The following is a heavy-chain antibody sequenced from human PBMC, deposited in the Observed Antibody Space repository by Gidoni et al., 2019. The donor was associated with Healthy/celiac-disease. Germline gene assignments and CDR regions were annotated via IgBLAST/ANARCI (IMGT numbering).Heavy chain of an antibody. CDR3: ARGPRGYSYGSFDY. CDR2: INHSGST. J-gene: IGHJ4*02. CDR1: GGSFSGYY. V-gene: IGHV4-34*01. Sequence: QVQLQQWGAGLFKPSATLSLPRAVYGGSFSGYYWCWFRQPPGKGLEWIGEINHSGSTNYNPSLKSRVTISVDTSKNQFSLKLSSVTAADTAVYYCARGPRGYSYGSFDYWGQGTLVTVSS. D-gene: IGHD5-18*01.